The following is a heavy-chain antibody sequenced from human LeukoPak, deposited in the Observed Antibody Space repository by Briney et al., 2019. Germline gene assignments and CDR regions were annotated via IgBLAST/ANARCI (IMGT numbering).Heavy chain of an antibody. Sequence: SETLSLTCTVSGGSISSYYWSWIRQPPGKGLEWIGYIYYSGSTNYNPSPKSRVTISVDTSKNQFSLKLSSVTAADTAVYYCARSSPRQWLPEYFDYWGQGTLVTVSS. CDR1: GGSISSYY. CDR2: IYYSGST. J-gene: IGHJ4*02. V-gene: IGHV4-59*01. CDR3: ARSSPRQWLPEYFDY. D-gene: IGHD6-19*01.